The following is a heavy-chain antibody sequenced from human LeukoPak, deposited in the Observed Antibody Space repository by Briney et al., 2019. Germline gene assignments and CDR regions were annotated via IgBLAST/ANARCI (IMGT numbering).Heavy chain of an antibody. CDR1: GFIFNDYY. CDR2: ISSGGDTF. D-gene: IGHD3-16*01. V-gene: IGHV3-11*01. J-gene: IGHJ4*02. CDR3: ASGDEVWDNEWRRSY. Sequence: AGSLSLSCAASGFIFNDYYLIWLRQAPGKGLEWIAYISSGGDTFFYADSVKGRFTISSDNSGVSLYLQMTSPRAEDTAAYYSASGDEVWDNEWRRSYWGQGTLVTVSS.